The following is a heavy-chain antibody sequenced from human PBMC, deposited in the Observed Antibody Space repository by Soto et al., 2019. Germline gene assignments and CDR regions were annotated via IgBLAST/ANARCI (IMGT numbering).Heavy chain of an antibody. Sequence: QLQLQESGPGLVKPSETLSLTCTVSGDSGGFISSSSYHWGWIRQLPGKGLEWIGNIYYSGSTYYKPYLKCRVTISGDTSKNQFSLRLTSVTAADTAVYYCARHPPYGPLNYWGQGTLVTVSS. CDR3: ARHPPYGPLNY. CDR1: GDSGGFISSSSYH. CDR2: IYYSGST. J-gene: IGHJ4*02. D-gene: IGHD4-17*01. V-gene: IGHV4-39*01.